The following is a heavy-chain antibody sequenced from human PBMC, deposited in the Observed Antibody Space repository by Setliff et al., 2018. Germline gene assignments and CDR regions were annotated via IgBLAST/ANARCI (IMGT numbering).Heavy chain of an antibody. CDR1: GGSVRSHY. CDR3: ARAIGPTSQLLLEWFPHYYYYYYMDV. V-gene: IGHV4-59*02. Sequence: PSETLSLTCTVSGGSVRSHYWSWIRHSPGKGLEWIGFIFYSGDTKSNPSLKSRVTMSVDTSKNQFSLQLSSVTAADTAVYYCARAIGPTSQLLLEWFPHYYYYYYMDVWGKGTTVTVSS. D-gene: IGHD3-3*01. J-gene: IGHJ6*03. CDR2: IFYSGDT.